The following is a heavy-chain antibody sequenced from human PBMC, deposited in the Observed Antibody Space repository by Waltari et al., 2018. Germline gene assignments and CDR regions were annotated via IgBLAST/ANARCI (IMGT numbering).Heavy chain of an antibody. CDR1: GGSFSGYY. Sequence: QVQLQQLGAGLLKPSETLSLTCAVYGGSFSGYYWSWIRQPPGKGLGWIGEINHSGSTNYNPSLKSRVTISVDTSKNQFSLKLSSVTAADTAVYYCARGRRDFWSGYLLYFDYWGQGTLVTVSS. J-gene: IGHJ4*02. V-gene: IGHV4-34*01. CDR3: ARGRRDFWSGYLLYFDY. D-gene: IGHD3-3*01. CDR2: INHSGST.